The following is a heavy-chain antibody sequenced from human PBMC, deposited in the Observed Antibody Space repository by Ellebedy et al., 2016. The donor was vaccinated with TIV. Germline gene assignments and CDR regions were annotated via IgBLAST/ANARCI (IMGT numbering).Heavy chain of an antibody. D-gene: IGHD6-13*01. Sequence: GGSLRLXCAASGSTFRRFAMHWVRQAPGKGLEWVAVVSADGSRKSYADSVKERFTISRDNSKNTLFVQMNSLRVEDTAVYYCAKPSDPNPGYSASWATYFDSWGQGTLVTVSS. J-gene: IGHJ4*02. V-gene: IGHV3-30*18. CDR2: VSADGSRK. CDR1: GSTFRRFA. CDR3: AKPSDPNPGYSASWATYFDS.